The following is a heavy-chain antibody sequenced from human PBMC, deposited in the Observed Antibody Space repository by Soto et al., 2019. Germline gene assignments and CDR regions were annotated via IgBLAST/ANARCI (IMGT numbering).Heavy chain of an antibody. V-gene: IGHV4-59*01. CDR1: GGSISDFY. CDR2: ISYSGNT. Sequence: NPSETLSLTCTVSGGSISDFYWSWIRQPPGKGLEWIGYISYSGNTNYNPSLKSRVSISVDTSKNQLSLNLTSVTAADTAVYYRARAPMVLSRSYFDSWGQGTPVTV. CDR3: ARAPMVLSRSYFDS. J-gene: IGHJ4*02. D-gene: IGHD2-8*01.